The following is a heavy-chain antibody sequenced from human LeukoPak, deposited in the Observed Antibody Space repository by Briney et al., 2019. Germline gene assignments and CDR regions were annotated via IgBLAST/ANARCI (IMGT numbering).Heavy chain of an antibody. CDR2: ISSSSSTK. CDR3: FGTPKDILTGYYRIGAFGI. V-gene: IGHV3-48*01. CDR1: GFTFSSYS. D-gene: IGHD3-9*01. J-gene: IGHJ3*02. Sequence: GGSLRLSCEASGFTFSSYSMNWVRQAPGKGLEWVSYISSSSSTKKYVDSVKGRFTISRDNAKNSLYLQMNSLRAEDTAVYYCFGTPKDILTGYYRIGAFGIWGQGTMVTVSS.